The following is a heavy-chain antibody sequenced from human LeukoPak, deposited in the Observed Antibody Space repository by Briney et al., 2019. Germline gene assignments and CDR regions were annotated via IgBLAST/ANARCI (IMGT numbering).Heavy chain of an antibody. Sequence: GGSLRLSCAASGFTVSSNYMSWVRQAPGKGLEWVSVIYSGGSTYYADSVKGRFTISRDNSKNTLYLQMNSLRAEDTAVYYCARDITGSGSYYKAPRTGLHGMDVWGQGTTVTVSS. CDR1: GFTVSSNY. D-gene: IGHD3-10*01. V-gene: IGHV3-53*01. CDR3: ARDITGSGSYYKAPRTGLHGMDV. CDR2: IYSGGST. J-gene: IGHJ6*02.